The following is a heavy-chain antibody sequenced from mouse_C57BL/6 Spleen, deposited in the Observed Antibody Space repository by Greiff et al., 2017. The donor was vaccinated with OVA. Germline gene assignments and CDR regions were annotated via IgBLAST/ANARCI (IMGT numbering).Heavy chain of an antibody. Sequence: VQLQQPGAELARPGASVKLSCKASGYTFTSYGMSWVKQRTGQGLEWIGEIYPRSGNTYYNEKFKGKATLTADKSSSTAYMELRSLTSEDSAVYFCAREAYGSSPYFDYWGQGTTLTVSS. J-gene: IGHJ2*01. D-gene: IGHD1-1*01. CDR3: AREAYGSSPYFDY. CDR1: GYTFTSYG. CDR2: IYPRSGNT. V-gene: IGHV1-81*01.